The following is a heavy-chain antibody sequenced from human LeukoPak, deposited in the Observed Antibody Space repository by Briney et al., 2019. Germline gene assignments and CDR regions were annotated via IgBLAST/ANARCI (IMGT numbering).Heavy chain of an antibody. V-gene: IGHV3-11*01. D-gene: IGHD1-14*01. CDR2: ISSSGSTT. Sequence: GGSLRLSCAASGFTFSDYYMSWIRQAPGKGLEWVSYISSSGSTTFYADSVRGRFTISRDNSKKMLYLQMISLRAEDTALYYCAKARNAHYAYNDAFDIWGQGTMVTVSS. J-gene: IGHJ3*02. CDR3: AKARNAHYAYNDAFDI. CDR1: GFTFSDYY.